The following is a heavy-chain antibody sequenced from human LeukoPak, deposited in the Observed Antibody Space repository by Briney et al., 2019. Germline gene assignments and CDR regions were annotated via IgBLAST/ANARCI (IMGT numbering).Heavy chain of an antibody. Sequence: GGSLRLSCAASGFTFSSYSMNWVRQAPGKGLEWVSSISSSSSYIYYADSVKGRFTIFRDNAKNSLCLQMNSLRAEDTAVYYCASGQQLVPYYFDYWGQGTLVTVSS. CDR3: ASGQQLVPYYFDY. CDR1: GFTFSSYS. D-gene: IGHD6-13*01. J-gene: IGHJ4*02. CDR2: ISSSSSYI. V-gene: IGHV3-21*01.